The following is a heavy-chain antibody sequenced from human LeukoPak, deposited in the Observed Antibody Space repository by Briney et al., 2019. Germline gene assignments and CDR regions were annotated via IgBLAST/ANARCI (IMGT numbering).Heavy chain of an antibody. J-gene: IGHJ4*02. CDR3: AAGYCSGGSCYRDFDY. CDR1: GFTFTSSA. Sequence: SVKVSCKASGFTFTSSAVQWVRQARGQRLEWIGWIVVGSGNTNYAQKFQERVTITRDMSTSTAYTELSSLRSEDTAVYYCAAGYCSGGSCYRDFDYWGQGTLVTVSS. D-gene: IGHD2-15*01. CDR2: IVVGSGNT. V-gene: IGHV1-58*01.